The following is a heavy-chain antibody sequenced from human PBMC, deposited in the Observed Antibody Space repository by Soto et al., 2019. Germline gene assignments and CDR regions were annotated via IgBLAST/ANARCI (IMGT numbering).Heavy chain of an antibody. Sequence: QPQLQESGPGLVKPSETLSLTCTVSGGSISSSSYYWGWIRQPPGKGLEWIGSIYYRGSTYYDPSLKIRVTIPVDTSKNQFSLKLSSVTAADTAVYYGARHVGYNWGLDGMDVWGQGTTVTVSS. CDR2: IYYRGST. V-gene: IGHV4-39*01. D-gene: IGHD1-1*01. CDR1: GGSISSSSYY. J-gene: IGHJ6*02. CDR3: ARHVGYNWGLDGMDV.